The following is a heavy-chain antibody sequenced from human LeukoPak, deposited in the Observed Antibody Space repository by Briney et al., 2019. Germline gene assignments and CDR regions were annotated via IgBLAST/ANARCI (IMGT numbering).Heavy chain of an antibody. Sequence: GGSLRLSCAASGFTFSSYAMSWVRQAPGKGLEWVSAISGSGGSTYYADSVKGRFTISRDNSKSTLYLQMNSLRAEDTAVYYCAKVHSKYYDILTGYYEGDWFDPWGQGTLVTVSS. V-gene: IGHV3-23*01. J-gene: IGHJ5*02. CDR1: GFTFSSYA. D-gene: IGHD3-9*01. CDR3: AKVHSKYYDILTGYYEGDWFDP. CDR2: ISGSGGST.